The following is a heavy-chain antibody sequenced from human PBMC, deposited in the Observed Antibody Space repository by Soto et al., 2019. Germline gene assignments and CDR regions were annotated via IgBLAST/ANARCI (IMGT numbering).Heavy chain of an antibody. V-gene: IGHV1-69*01. CDR1: GGTFSSYA. J-gene: IGHJ6*02. CDR2: IIPIFGTA. Sequence: QVQLVQSGAEVKKPGSSVKVSCKASGGTFSSYAISWVRQAPGQGLEWMGGIIPIFGTANYAQKFQGRVTITADESTSTAYIEVSSLRSEDTAVYYCASSYGDYAIRKDYYYYDGMDVWGQGTTVTVSS. CDR3: ASSYGDYAIRKDYYYYDGMDV. D-gene: IGHD4-17*01.